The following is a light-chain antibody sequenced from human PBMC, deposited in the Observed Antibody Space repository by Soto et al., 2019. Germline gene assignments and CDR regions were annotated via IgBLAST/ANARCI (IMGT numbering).Light chain of an antibody. J-gene: IGKJ1*01. Sequence: EIVLTQSPGTLSLSPVQRATLSCRASQSVSSTYLAWYQQKPGQAPRLLIYDSFKRATGIPDRFSGSGSGTDFSLTISRLDPEDFAVYYCQQFSSSPWTFGQGTKVDIK. CDR1: QSVSSTY. V-gene: IGKV3-20*01. CDR3: QQFSSSPWT. CDR2: DSF.